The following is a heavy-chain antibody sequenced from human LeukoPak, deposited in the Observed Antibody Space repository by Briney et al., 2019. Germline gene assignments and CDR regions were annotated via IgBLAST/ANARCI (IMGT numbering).Heavy chain of an antibody. J-gene: IGHJ4*02. CDR3: ARGGGETVTTWLGYFDY. CDR1: GFTFDDYG. Sequence: PGGSLRLSCAASGFTFDDYGMSWVRQAPGKGLEWVSGINWNGGSTVYADSVKGRFTISRDNAKNSLYLQMNSLRAEDTALYYCARGGGETVTTWLGYFDYWGQGTLVTVSS. V-gene: IGHV3-20*04. CDR2: INWNGGST. D-gene: IGHD4-17*01.